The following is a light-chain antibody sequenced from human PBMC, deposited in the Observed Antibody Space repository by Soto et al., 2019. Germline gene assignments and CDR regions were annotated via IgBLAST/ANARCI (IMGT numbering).Light chain of an antibody. CDR1: SSDVGGYDY. V-gene: IGLV2-14*01. J-gene: IGLJ1*01. CDR2: NVS. Sequence: QSVLTQPASVSGSPGQSITISCTGTSSDVGGYDYVSWYQQHPGKAPKVILYNVSNRPSGVSKRFSGSKSGNTASLTISGLQAKDEADYYCSSFTGSNTLIYVFGSGPKLTVL. CDR3: SSFTGSNTLIYV.